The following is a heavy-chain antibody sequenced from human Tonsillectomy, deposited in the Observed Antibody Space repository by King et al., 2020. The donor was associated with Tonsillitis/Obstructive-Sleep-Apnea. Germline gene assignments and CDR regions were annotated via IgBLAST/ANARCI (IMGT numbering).Heavy chain of an antibody. CDR2: IYSGGST. CDR1: GFTVSSNY. V-gene: IGHV3-53*01. CDR3: ARVRTSSPVYNLDY. Sequence: VQLVESGGGLIQPGGSLRLSCAASGFTVSSNYMSWVRQAPGKGLEWVSVIYSGGSTYYADSVKGRFTISRDNSKNTLYLQMNSLRAEDTAVYYCARVRTSSPVYNLDYWGQGTLVTVSS. D-gene: IGHD1-14*01. J-gene: IGHJ4*02.